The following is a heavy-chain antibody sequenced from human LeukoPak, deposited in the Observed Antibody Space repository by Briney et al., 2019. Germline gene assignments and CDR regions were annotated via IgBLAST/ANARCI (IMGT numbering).Heavy chain of an antibody. D-gene: IGHD6-6*01. V-gene: IGHV3-21*01. J-gene: IGHJ5*02. CDR1: GFTFISYS. CDR2: ISSSSSYI. Sequence: GGSLRLSCAASGFTFISYSMNWVRQAPGKGLEWVSSISSSSSYIYYADSVKGRFTISRDNAKNSLYLQMNSLRAEDTAVYYCARFRVEYSSSNWFDPWGQGTLVTVSS. CDR3: ARFRVEYSSSNWFDP.